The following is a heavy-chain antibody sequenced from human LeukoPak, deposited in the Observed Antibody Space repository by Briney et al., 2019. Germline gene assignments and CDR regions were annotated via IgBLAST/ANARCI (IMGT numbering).Heavy chain of an antibody. V-gene: IGHV3-48*03. CDR2: ITNSGGTT. Sequence: SGGSLRLSCAASGFTFSNYAMTWVRQAPGKGLEWVSCITNSGGTTYYTDSVKGRFTISRDNAKNSLYLQMNSLRAEDTAVYYCAREPDSLDSGSYGYFDYWGQGTLVTVSS. D-gene: IGHD1-26*01. CDR1: GFTFSNYA. CDR3: AREPDSLDSGSYGYFDY. J-gene: IGHJ4*02.